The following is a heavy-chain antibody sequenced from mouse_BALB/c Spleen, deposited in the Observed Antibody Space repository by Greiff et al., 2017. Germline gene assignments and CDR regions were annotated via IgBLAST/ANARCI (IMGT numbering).Heavy chain of an antibody. J-gene: IGHJ2*01. V-gene: IGHV1-37*01. D-gene: IGHD1-1*01. CDR1: GYSFTGYF. CDR3: GRGDYYGSSYVPYFDY. Sequence: VQLKQSGPELVKPGASVKISCKASGYSFTGYFMNWVKQSHGKSLEWIGRINPYNGDTFYNQKFKGKATLTVDKSSSTAHMELLSLTSEDSAVYYCGRGDYYGSSYVPYFDYWGQGTTLTVSS. CDR2: INPYNGDT.